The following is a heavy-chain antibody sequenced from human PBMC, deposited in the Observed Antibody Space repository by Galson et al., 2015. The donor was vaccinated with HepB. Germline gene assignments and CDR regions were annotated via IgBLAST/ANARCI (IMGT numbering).Heavy chain of an antibody. V-gene: IGHV3-74*01. CDR2: INSDGSST. J-gene: IGHJ4*02. Sequence: SLRLSCAASGFTFSSYWMHWVRQAPGKGLVWVSRINSDGSSTSYADSVKGRFTISRDNAKNTLYLQMNSLRAEDTAVYYCARMVANDCREGHWGQGIQVTASS. D-gene: IGHD2-21*02. CDR3: ARMVANDCREGH. CDR1: GFTFSSYW.